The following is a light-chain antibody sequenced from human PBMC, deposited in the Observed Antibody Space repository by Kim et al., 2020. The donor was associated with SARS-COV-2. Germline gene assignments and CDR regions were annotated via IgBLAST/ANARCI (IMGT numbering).Light chain of an antibody. V-gene: IGKV1-39*01. CDR1: QSISSY. Sequence: SIGDRVTITCQERQSISSYLKWNQQKPGKATKHLIYAGSSLQSGVPSRCSGSGSGTDFTLTISSLQPEDFATYYCQQSYSTPLTFGGGTKVDIK. J-gene: IGKJ4*01. CDR2: AGS. CDR3: QQSYSTPLT.